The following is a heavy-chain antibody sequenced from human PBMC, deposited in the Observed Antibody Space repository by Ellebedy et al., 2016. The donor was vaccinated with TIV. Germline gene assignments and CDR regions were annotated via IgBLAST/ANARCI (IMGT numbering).Heavy chain of an antibody. V-gene: IGHV3-23*01. CDR1: GFTFSSYA. D-gene: IGHD5-24*01. Sequence: PGGSLRLSCAASGFTFSSYAMSWVRQAPGKGLEWVAASSGTGANTYHADSVKGRFTISRDNSKNILFLQMNSLRVEDTAVYYCVRDGYNNIPFDCWGQGTLVTVSS. CDR3: VRDGYNNIPFDC. CDR2: SSGTGANT. J-gene: IGHJ4*02.